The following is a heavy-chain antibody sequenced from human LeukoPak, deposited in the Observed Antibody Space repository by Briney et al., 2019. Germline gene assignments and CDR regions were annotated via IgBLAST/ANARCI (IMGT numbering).Heavy chain of an antibody. V-gene: IGHV1-69*05. J-gene: IGHJ4*02. D-gene: IGHD5-24*01. CDR2: IIPIFGTA. CDR3: ARDSRDGYSLDY. CDR1: GGTFSSYA. Sequence: ASVKVSCKASGGTFSSYAISWVRRAPGQGLEWMGGIIPIFGTANYAQKFQGRVTITTDESTSTAYMELSSLRSEDTAVYYCARDSRDGYSLDYWGQGTLVTVSS.